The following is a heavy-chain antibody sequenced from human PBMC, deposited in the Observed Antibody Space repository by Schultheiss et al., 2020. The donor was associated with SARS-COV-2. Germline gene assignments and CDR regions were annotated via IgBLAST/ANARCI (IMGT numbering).Heavy chain of an antibody. Sequence: ASVKVSCKASGYTFTGYYMHWVRQAPGQGLEWMGWINPNSGGTNYAQKFQGRVTMTRDTSISTAYMELRSLRSDDTAVYYCAKDLTPYYYDSWGQGTLVTVSS. CDR3: AKDLTPYYYDS. CDR1: GYTFTGYY. D-gene: IGHD3-22*01. CDR2: INPNSGGT. J-gene: IGHJ4*02. V-gene: IGHV1-2*02.